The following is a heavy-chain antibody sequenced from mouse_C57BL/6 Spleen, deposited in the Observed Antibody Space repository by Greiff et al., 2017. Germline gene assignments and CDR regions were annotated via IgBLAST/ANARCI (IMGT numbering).Heavy chain of an antibody. V-gene: IGHV1-53*01. D-gene: IGHD2-4*01. CDR3: ARSGGLRRDDYAMDY. Sequence: QVQLQQPGTELVKPGASVKLSCKASGYTFTSYWMHWVKQRPGQGLEWIGNINPSNGGTNYNEKFKSKATLTVDKSSSTAYMQLSSLTSEDSAVYYCARSGGLRRDDYAMDYWGQGTSVTVSS. CDR1: GYTFTSYW. J-gene: IGHJ4*01. CDR2: INPSNGGT.